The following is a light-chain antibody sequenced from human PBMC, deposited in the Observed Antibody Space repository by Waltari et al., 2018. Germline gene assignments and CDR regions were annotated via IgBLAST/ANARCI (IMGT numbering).Light chain of an antibody. CDR3: YSASDDNLI. CDR1: CLTEKY. V-gene: IGLV3-27*01. CDR2: RDS. Sequence: SYELTQPSSVSVSPGPTAKITCSGDCLTEKYARWFQQKPGQAPVMLIYRDSERPSGVPERFSGSSSGPTVTLTISGAQDEDEADYYCYSASDDNLIFGGGTKLTVL. J-gene: IGLJ2*01.